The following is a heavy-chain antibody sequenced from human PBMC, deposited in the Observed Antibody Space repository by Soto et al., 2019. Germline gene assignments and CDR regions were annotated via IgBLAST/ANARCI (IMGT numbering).Heavy chain of an antibody. D-gene: IGHD3-9*01. CDR3: ARLEGLATISYYFDF. V-gene: IGHV4-39*02. J-gene: IGHJ4*02. CDR2: IYSSGNT. CDR1: GGSSSSTSYY. Sequence: PSGTLSLTCTVSGGSSSSTSYYWGWIRQPPGKGLEWIGSIYSSGNTYYNPSLKSRVTISVDTSKSHPSLKLNSVTAADSAVYFCARLEGLATISYYFDFWGPGALVTVSS.